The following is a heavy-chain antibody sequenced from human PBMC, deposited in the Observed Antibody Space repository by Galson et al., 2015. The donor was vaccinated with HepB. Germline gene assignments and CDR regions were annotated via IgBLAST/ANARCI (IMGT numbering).Heavy chain of an antibody. J-gene: IGHJ4*02. CDR2: IELDGSEV. V-gene: IGHV3-7*03. Sequence: SLRLSCAASGFTFSLYWMNWVRQAPGKGPEWVANIELDGSEVNYVDSVKGRFTISRDNAKNLLFLQMNGLRAEDTAVYYCARGVWGFFDYWGQGTLVSVSS. CDR1: GFTFSLYW. D-gene: IGHD6-13*01. CDR3: ARGVWGFFDY.